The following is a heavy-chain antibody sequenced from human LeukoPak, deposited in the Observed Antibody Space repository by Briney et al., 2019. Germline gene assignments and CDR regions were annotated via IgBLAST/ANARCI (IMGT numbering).Heavy chain of an antibody. D-gene: IGHD2-8*01. J-gene: IGHJ4*02. CDR3: ARLDSIHLLTY. V-gene: IGHV4-39*01. Sequence: SETLSLTCTVTGGSISSSRYDCSWLRQPPGKGLEWIGTIYYSGSTYYNPSLKSRVTISVDTSKKQFSLKLSSVTAADTAVYYCARLDSIHLLTYWSQGTLVTVSS. CDR2: IYYSGST. CDR1: GGSISSSRYD.